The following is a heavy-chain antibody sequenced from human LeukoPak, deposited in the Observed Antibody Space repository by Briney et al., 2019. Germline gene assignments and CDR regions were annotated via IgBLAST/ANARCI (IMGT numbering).Heavy chain of an antibody. CDR3: ARGTGDFSIFSY. D-gene: IGHD3-3*02. CDR1: GGSFTSAY. V-gene: IGHV4-59*10. CDR2: INRSGST. Sequence: SETLSLTCAVHGGSFTSAYWSWIRQPAGKGRGWIARINRSGSTKYTPTLKSRRTMSVDTSKNQFCLTLSSVTGADAAVYYCARGTGDFSIFSYWGQGTLVTVSS. J-gene: IGHJ4*02.